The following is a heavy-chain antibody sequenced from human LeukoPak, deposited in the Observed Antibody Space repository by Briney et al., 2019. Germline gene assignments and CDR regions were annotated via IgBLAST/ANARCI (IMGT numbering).Heavy chain of an antibody. Sequence: GGSLRLTCVVSGFTFSSYWMNWVRQAPGKGLEWVANIHEDGSDKYYVDSVKGRFTIPRDNAKNSLYLQMNSLRAEDTALYYCARTLRLGTPRAFDIWGRGTVVTVSS. CDR1: GFTFSSYW. CDR2: IHEDGSDK. D-gene: IGHD1-14*01. V-gene: IGHV3-7*05. J-gene: IGHJ3*02. CDR3: ARTLRLGTPRAFDI.